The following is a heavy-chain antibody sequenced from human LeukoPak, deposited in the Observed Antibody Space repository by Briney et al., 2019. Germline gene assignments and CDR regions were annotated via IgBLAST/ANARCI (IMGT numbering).Heavy chain of an antibody. CDR1: GYTFSLYY. CDR3: ARDAGSSWHN. CDR2: INPGDGST. D-gene: IGHD6-13*01. V-gene: IGHV1-46*01. J-gene: IGHJ4*02. Sequence: ASVKVSCKASGYTFSLYYLHWVRQAPGQGPEWMGMINPGDGSTTYRQKFQGRVTMTRDMSTRTVYMELSGLRFDDTAVYYCARDAGSSWHNWGQGTLVTASS.